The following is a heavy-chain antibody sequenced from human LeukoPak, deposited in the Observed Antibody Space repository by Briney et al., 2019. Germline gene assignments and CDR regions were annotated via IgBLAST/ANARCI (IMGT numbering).Heavy chain of an antibody. Sequence: KPSETLSLTCTVSGGSISSYYWSWIRQPAGKGLEWIGRIYTSGSTNYNPSLKSRVTMSVDTSKNQFSLKLSSVTAADTAVYYCARDSSYCSSTSCYSYFDYWGQGTLVTVSS. J-gene: IGHJ4*02. CDR2: IYTSGST. V-gene: IGHV4-4*07. D-gene: IGHD2-2*02. CDR3: ARDSSYCSSTSCYSYFDY. CDR1: GGSISSYY.